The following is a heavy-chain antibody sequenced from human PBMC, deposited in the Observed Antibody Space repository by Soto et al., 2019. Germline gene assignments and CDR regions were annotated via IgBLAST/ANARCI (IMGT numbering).Heavy chain of an antibody. CDR1: GGTFSSYA. J-gene: IGHJ4*02. CDR2: IIPIFGTA. CDR3: ARTMDQYYDILTGYPPLDY. Sequence: QVQLVQSGAEVKKPGSSVKVSCKASGGTFSSYAISWVRQAPGQGLEWMGGIIPIFGTANYAQKFQGRVTITADEATSTAFMELSSLRSEDTAVYYCARTMDQYYDILTGYPPLDYWGQGTLVTVSS. V-gene: IGHV1-69*01. D-gene: IGHD3-9*01.